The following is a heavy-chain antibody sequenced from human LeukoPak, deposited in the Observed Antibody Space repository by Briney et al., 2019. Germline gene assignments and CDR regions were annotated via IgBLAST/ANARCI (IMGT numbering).Heavy chain of an antibody. CDR3: AREAQYYFDY. J-gene: IGHJ4*02. Sequence: PGGSLRLSCAASGFTFRSHPMHWVRQAPGKGLEWVAVISNDGSNKYYADSVKGRFTISRDNSKNTLYVQMNSLRAEDTAVYYCAREAQYYFDYWGQGTLVTVSS. V-gene: IGHV3-30*04. CDR1: GFTFRSHP. CDR2: ISNDGSNK.